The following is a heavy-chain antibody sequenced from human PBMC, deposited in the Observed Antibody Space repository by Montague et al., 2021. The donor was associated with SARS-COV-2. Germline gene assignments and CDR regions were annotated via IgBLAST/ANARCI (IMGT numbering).Heavy chain of an antibody. Sequence: SETLSLTCAVYGGSFSGYYWNWIRQPPGKGLEWIGEINHSGSTNYNPSLKSRVTMSVDTSKNQFSLKLSSATAADTAVYYCARGADYDFWSGFLRYKWFDPWGLGTPVTVSS. D-gene: IGHD3-3*01. CDR3: ARGADYDFWSGFLRYKWFDP. CDR2: INHSGST. CDR1: GGSFSGYY. J-gene: IGHJ5*02. V-gene: IGHV4-34*01.